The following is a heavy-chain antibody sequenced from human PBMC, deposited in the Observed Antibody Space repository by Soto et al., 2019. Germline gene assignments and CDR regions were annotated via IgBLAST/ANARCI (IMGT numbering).Heavy chain of an antibody. CDR2: INYDGNKK. CDR1: GFSLSEHG. J-gene: IGHJ4*02. V-gene: IGHV3-33*01. Sequence: QVHLVQSGGGVVQPGRSLRLSCAASGFSLSEHGMHWVRQAPGKGLEWLSFINYDGNKKYLVDSVKGRFTVSRDNSGNSLYLQMNSLRGEDSGVYYCARDNPRSRGYYQNLDYWGQGVLVTVSS. D-gene: IGHD2-2*01. CDR3: ARDNPRSRGYYQNLDY.